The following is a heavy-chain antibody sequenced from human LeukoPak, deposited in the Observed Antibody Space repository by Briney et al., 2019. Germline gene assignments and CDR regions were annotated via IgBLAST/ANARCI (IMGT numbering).Heavy chain of an antibody. V-gene: IGHV3-23*01. CDR1: GFTFSRYA. CDR3: ANLPTILVVVTFYF. Sequence: PGGSLRLSCAASGFTFSRYAMSWVREARRKGVEWGSDISGSGGRTYYADSVKGRFTIPREKSKKTLYMQMNRLRAEDTAVYYCANLPTILVVVTFYFWGQGPLVTVSS. CDR2: ISGSGGRT. J-gene: IGHJ4*02. D-gene: IGHD3-22*01.